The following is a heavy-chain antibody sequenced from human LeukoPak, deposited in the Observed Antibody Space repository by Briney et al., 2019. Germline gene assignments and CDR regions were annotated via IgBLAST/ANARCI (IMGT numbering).Heavy chain of an antibody. CDR1: GGSISSSSYY. J-gene: IGHJ4*02. V-gene: IGHV4-39*01. D-gene: IGHD4-23*01. CDR3: ARSNSAVYYFDY. CDR2: IYYSGST. Sequence: SETLSLTCTVSGGSISSSSYYWGWIRQPPGKGLEWIGSIYYSGSTYYNPSLKSRVTISVDTSKNQFSLNLSSVTAADTAVYYCARSNSAVYYFDYWGQGTLVTVSS.